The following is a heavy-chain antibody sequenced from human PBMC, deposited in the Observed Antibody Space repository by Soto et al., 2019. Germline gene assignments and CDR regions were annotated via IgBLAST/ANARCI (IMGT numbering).Heavy chain of an antibody. J-gene: IGHJ4*02. D-gene: IGHD4-17*01. CDR1: GFTFSSYG. CDR2: ISYDGSNK. CDR3: AHRGDYVLDY. V-gene: IGHV3-30*03. Sequence: GGSLRLSCAASGFTFSSYGMHWVRQAPGKGLEWVAVISYDGSNKYYADSVKGRFTISRDNSKNTLYLQMNSLRAEDTAVYYCAHRGDYVLDYWGQGTLVTVSS.